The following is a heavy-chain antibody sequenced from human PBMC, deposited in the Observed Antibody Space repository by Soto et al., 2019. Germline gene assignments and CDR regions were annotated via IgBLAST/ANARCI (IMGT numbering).Heavy chain of an antibody. D-gene: IGHD2-15*01. J-gene: IGHJ4*02. CDR3: AAILVGATRHTEPRH. V-gene: IGHV4-39*01. CDR2: IYHLGTT. CDR1: GGSINTNNYY. Sequence: QVQLQESGPGLVKPSEPLSLLCTVSGGSINTNNYYWGWIRQPPGKGLEWIGRIYHLGTTYYKPSLKSRVTISIDTSKNQYSLNLMSVNAADTAVYFCAAILVGATRHTEPRHWGQGTLVTVSS.